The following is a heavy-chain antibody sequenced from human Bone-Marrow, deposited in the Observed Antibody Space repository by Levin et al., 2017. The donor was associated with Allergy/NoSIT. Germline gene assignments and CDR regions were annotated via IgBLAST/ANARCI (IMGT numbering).Heavy chain of an antibody. CDR3: ARDGEGIVGSYYYYFGLDV. CDR2: TYHRSKWYF. Sequence: SETLSLTCAISGASVANKSVAWNWIRQSPSRGLEWLGRTYHRSKWYFDYAVSVESRITIQPDTSKNHFSLHLKSVTPEDTAVYFCARDGEGIVGSYYYYFGLDVWGQGTTVSVSS. D-gene: IGHD2-15*01. J-gene: IGHJ6*02. V-gene: IGHV6-1*01. CDR1: GASVANKSVA.